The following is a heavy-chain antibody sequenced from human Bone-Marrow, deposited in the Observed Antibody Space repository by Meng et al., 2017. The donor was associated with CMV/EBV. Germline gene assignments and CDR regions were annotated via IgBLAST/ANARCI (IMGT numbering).Heavy chain of an antibody. CDR3: ARDHRSV. V-gene: IGHV3-21*01. Sequence: GVLKISCAASGFTFSSYSMNWVRQAPGKGLEWVSSISSSSSYIYYAGSVKGRFTISRDNAKNSLYLKMNSLRGEDTAVYYCARDHRSVWGQGTLVTVSS. CDR2: ISSSSSYI. CDR1: GFTFSSYS. D-gene: IGHD6-19*01. J-gene: IGHJ4*02.